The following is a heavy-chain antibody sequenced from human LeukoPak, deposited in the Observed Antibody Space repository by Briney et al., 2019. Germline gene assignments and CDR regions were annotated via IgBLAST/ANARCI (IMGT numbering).Heavy chain of an antibody. D-gene: IGHD3-10*01. Sequence: GGSLRLSRAASGFTFSSYAMHWVRQAPGKGLEWVAVISYDGSDKYYADSVKGRFTISRGNSKNTLYLQMNSLRAEDTAVYYCARGPNGSGSPYYFDYWGQGTLVTVSS. CDR2: ISYDGSDK. J-gene: IGHJ4*02. V-gene: IGHV3-30*04. CDR3: ARGPNGSGSPYYFDY. CDR1: GFTFSSYA.